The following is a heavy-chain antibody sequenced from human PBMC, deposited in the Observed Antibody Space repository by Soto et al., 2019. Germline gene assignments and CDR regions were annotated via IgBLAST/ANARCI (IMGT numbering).Heavy chain of an antibody. D-gene: IGHD3-3*01. V-gene: IGHV1-8*01. CDR3: VKGRIFGLVGEDGG. J-gene: IGHJ6*01. CDR2: MNPNSGNT. Sequence: GASVKVSCKASGYTFTSYDINWVRQATGQGLEWMGRMNPNSGNTGYAQKFQGRVTMTRNTSISTAYMELSSLRSEDSAVYYCVKGRIFGLVGEDGGRGKGTTV. CDR1: GYTFTSYD.